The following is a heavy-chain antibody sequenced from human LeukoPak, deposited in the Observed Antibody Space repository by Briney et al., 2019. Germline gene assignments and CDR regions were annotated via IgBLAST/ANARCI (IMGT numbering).Heavy chain of an antibody. Sequence: GGSLRLCCAASGFTFSSYAMSWVRQAPGKGLEWVSAISGSGGSTYYADSVKGRFTISRDNSKNTLYLQMNSLRAEDTAVYYCAKDRYYYDSSGYLSHWGQGTLVTVSS. CDR3: AKDRYYYDSSGYLSH. D-gene: IGHD3-22*01. CDR1: GFTFSSYA. CDR2: ISGSGGST. J-gene: IGHJ4*02. V-gene: IGHV3-23*01.